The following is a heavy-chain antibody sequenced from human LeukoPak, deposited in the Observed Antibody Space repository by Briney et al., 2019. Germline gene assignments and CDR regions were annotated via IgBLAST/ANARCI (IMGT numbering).Heavy chain of an antibody. CDR2: IYPGDSDT. CDR3: ARQTTVTTSTYYYGMDV. Sequence: GESLKISCKGSGYSFTSYWIGWVRQMPGKGLEWMGIIYPGDSDTRYSPSFQGQVTISADKSISTAYLQWSSLKASDTAMYYCARQTTVTTSTYYYGMDVWGQGTTVTVFS. V-gene: IGHV5-51*01. D-gene: IGHD4-17*01. CDR1: GYSFTSYW. J-gene: IGHJ6*02.